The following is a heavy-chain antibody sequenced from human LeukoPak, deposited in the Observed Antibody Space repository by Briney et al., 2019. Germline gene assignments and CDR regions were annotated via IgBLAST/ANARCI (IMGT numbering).Heavy chain of an antibody. CDR1: GGSISSGGYY. J-gene: IGHJ4*02. CDR2: IYDSGST. CDR3: AKDSPKRYSGSYFDC. V-gene: IGHV4-30-2*01. Sequence: TSETLSLTCTVSGGSISSGGYYWSWIRQPPGKGLEWIGFIYDSGSTSYNSSLKSRVAISVDRSKNQFSLKLTSVTAADTAVYYCAKDSPKRYSGSYFDCWGQGTLVTVSS. D-gene: IGHD1-26*01.